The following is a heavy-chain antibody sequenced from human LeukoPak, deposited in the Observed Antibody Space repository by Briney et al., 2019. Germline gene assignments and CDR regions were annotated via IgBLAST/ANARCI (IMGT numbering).Heavy chain of an antibody. J-gene: IGHJ4*02. Sequence: EASVKVSCKASGYTFTSYDINWVRQATGQGLEWMGWINPNSGGTNYAQKFQGRVTMTRDTSISTAYMELSRLRSDDTAVYYCAREWRKWLQLLGDFDYWGQGTLVTVSS. CDR3: AREWRKWLQLLGDFDY. D-gene: IGHD5-24*01. V-gene: IGHV1-2*02. CDR1: GYTFTSYD. CDR2: INPNSGGT.